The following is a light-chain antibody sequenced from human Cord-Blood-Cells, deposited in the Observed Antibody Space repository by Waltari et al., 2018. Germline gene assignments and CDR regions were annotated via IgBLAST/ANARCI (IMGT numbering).Light chain of an antibody. CDR2: WSS. V-gene: IGKV4-1*01. Sequence: DIVLTQSPDSLAVSLGETATINCKSSQSVLYSSNNKNYLAWYQKKPGQPPKLPIYWSSTRESGVPDRFSGSGSGTEFTLTISSLQAEDVAVYYCQQYYSTPSITVGQGTRLEIK. CDR1: QSVLYSSNNKNY. CDR3: QQYYSTPSIT. J-gene: IGKJ5*01.